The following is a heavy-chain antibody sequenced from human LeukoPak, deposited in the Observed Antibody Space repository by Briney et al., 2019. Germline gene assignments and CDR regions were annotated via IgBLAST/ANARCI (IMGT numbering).Heavy chain of an antibody. CDR2: IIPILGIA. CDR3: ARVGTTRYSDY. Sequence: SVKVSCKASGGTFSSYAISWVRQAPGQGLEWMGRIIPILGIANYAQKFQGRVTITADKSTSTAYMELSSLRSEDTAVYYCARVGTTRYSDYWGQGTLVTVSS. CDR1: GGTFSSYA. D-gene: IGHD1-1*01. J-gene: IGHJ4*02. V-gene: IGHV1-69*04.